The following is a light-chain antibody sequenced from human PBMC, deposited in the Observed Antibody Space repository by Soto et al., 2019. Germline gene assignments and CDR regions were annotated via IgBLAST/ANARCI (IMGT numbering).Light chain of an antibody. Sequence: DIQMTQSPSTLSASVGDRVTLTCRASQTINNWLAWYQQKPGKAPKLLIYKASSSESGVPSRFRGSGSGTEFTLTISSLQPDDFATYYCQQYNTYWTFGQGTKVDIK. CDR1: QTINNW. V-gene: IGKV1-5*03. CDR3: QQYNTYWT. J-gene: IGKJ1*01. CDR2: KAS.